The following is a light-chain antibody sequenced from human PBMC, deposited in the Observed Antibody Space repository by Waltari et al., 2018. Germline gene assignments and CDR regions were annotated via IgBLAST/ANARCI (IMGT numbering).Light chain of an antibody. Sequence: DIVVTQSPVSLSVSLGERATINCKSSQSVLYRSSNKNFLAWYQQKPGQPPKLLIYWASTRESGVPDRFSGSGSGTDFTLTISSLQAEDVAVYYCQQYYSTIFTFGPGTKVDIK. CDR3: QQYYSTIFT. J-gene: IGKJ3*01. V-gene: IGKV4-1*01. CDR1: QSVLYRSSNKNF. CDR2: WAS.